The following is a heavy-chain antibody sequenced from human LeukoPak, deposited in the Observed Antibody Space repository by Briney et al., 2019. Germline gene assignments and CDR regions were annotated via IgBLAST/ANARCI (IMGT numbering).Heavy chain of an antibody. D-gene: IGHD6-13*01. Sequence: PGGSLRLSCAASGFTFSSYAMHWVRQAPGKGLEWVAVISYDGSNKYYADSVKGRFTISRGNSKNTLYLQVNSLRAEDTAVYYCASGIAAAWFDPWGQGTLVTVSS. V-gene: IGHV3-30-3*01. CDR1: GFTFSSYA. J-gene: IGHJ5*02. CDR2: ISYDGSNK. CDR3: ASGIAAAWFDP.